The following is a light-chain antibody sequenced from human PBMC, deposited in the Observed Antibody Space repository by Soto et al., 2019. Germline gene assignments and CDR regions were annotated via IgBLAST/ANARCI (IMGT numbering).Light chain of an antibody. Sequence: DIVMTQSPDSLAVSLGERATINCKSSQSVLYSSNNKNYLAWYQQKPGKAPKLLIYDASTLEDGVPSRFSGSGSGTEFTLTISSLHTDDYATYYCQQYTSYWTFGQGTKVDIK. V-gene: IGKV4-1*01. CDR2: DAS. CDR1: QSVLYSSNNKNY. CDR3: QQYTSYWT. J-gene: IGKJ1*01.